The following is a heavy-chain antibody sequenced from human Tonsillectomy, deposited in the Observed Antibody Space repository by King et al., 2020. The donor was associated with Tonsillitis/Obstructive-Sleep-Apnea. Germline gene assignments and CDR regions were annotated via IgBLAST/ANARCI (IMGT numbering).Heavy chain of an antibody. J-gene: IGHJ4*02. D-gene: IGHD3-3*01. CDR3: AREQGDFWSGYLDY. Sequence: QLVQSGGGLVQPGGSLRLSCAASGFTFSNYAMHWVRQAPGKGLEYVSAISSNGGSTYYANSVKGRFTISRDNSKNTLYLQMGSLRVEDMAMYYCAREQGDFWSGYLDYWGQGTLVTVSS. CDR1: GFTFSNYA. V-gene: IGHV3-64*01. CDR2: ISSNGGST.